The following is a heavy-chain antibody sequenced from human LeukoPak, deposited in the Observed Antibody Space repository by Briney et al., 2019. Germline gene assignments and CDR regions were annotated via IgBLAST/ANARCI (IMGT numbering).Heavy chain of an antibody. CDR2: IYNSVRT. V-gene: IGHV4-61*01. D-gene: IGHD5-12*01. CDR3: VRDLVATIDHYYYGVDV. Sequence: PSETLSLTCIVSGGSVSSGSYYWSWIRQPPGKGLEWIGYIYNSVRTNYNPSLKSRVTISVDTSKNQLSLKLSSVTAADTAVYFCVRDLVATIDHYYYGVDVWGQRTTVTVSS. J-gene: IGHJ6*02. CDR1: GGSVSSGSYY.